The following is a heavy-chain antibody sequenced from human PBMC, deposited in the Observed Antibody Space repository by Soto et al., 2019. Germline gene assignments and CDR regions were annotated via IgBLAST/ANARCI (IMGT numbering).Heavy chain of an antibody. CDR2: IYHSGST. J-gene: IGHJ4*02. CDR1: GGSISSGGYS. Sequence: SETLCLTCAVAGGSISSGGYSWSWIRQPPGKGLEWIGYIYHSGSTYYNPPLKSRVTITLDTSRNQFSLNLYSVTAADTAIYYCAQLRDSWYIDYWGQKILVTVSS. V-gene: IGHV4-30-2*01. D-gene: IGHD6-13*01. CDR3: AQLRDSWYIDY.